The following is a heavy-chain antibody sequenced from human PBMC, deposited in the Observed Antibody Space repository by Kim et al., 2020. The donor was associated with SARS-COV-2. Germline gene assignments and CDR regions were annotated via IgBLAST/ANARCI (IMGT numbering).Heavy chain of an antibody. CDR1: GFSFTSYS. J-gene: IGHJ4*01. Sequence: GGSLRLSCAASGFSFTSYSMIWVRQAPGKGLEWVSAISGSGRTTYYADSVKGRFTVSRDNSKNTLFLQMNSLRAEDAARYFCAKDGMIAVAFSFDQWGQG. CDR3: AKDGMIAVAFSFDQ. D-gene: IGHD2-2*01. V-gene: IGHV3-23*01. CDR2: ISGSGRTT.